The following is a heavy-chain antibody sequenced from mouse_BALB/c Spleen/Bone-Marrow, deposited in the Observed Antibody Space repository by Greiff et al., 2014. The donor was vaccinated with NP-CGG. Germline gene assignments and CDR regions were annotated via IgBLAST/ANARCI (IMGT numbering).Heavy chain of an antibody. CDR2: IDPANGNT. CDR1: GFNIKDTY. J-gene: IGHJ3*01. V-gene: IGHV14-3*02. D-gene: IGHD2-4*01. Sequence: EVKLMESGAELVKPGASVKLSCTASGFNIKDTYMHWVKQRPEQGLEWIGRIDPANGNTKYDPKFQGKATITADTSSNTAYLQLSSLTSEDSAVYYCASLDDYDYWGQGTLVTVSA. CDR3: ASLDDYDY.